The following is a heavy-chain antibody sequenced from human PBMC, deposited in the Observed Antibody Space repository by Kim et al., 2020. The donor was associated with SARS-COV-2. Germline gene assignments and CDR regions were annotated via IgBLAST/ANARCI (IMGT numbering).Heavy chain of an antibody. CDR3: ERSSSSGYYIDV. Sequence: GGSLRLSCAASGFTFSSYWMNWVRQAPGKGLVWVSRINSDGSSTSYADSVKGRFTITSDNAKNTLYLQLNSLRPEDTAVYYCERSSSSGYYIDVWGKGTTVTVSS. D-gene: IGHD6-6*01. V-gene: IGHV3-74*01. CDR2: INSDGSST. CDR1: GFTFSSYW. J-gene: IGHJ6*03.